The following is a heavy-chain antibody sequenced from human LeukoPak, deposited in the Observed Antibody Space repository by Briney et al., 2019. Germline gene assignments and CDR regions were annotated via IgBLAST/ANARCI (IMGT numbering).Heavy chain of an antibody. V-gene: IGHV3-11*01. CDR2: IRSSGNTI. CDR1: GFTVSSNY. D-gene: IGHD3-22*01. J-gene: IGHJ4*02. CDR3: AKDRYDSSGYYPLFDY. Sequence: PGGSLRLSCAASGFTVSSNYMSWVRQAPGKGLEWVSYIRSSGNTIYYADSVKGRFTISRDNAKNSLYLQMNSLRAEDTAVYYCAKDRYDSSGYYPLFDYWGQGTLVTVSS.